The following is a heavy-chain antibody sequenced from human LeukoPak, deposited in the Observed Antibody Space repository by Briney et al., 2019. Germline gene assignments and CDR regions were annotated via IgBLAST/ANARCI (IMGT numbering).Heavy chain of an antibody. CDR3: ARGYYDRGSLYYFDY. CDR2: IDPNSGGP. V-gene: IGHV1-2*02. CDR1: GYTFTGYY. Sequence: GASVKVSCKTSGYTFTGYYMHWVGQAPGQGLEWMGWIDPNSGGPNYAQKFQGRVTMTRDTSIGTAYMELSGLTSDDTAVYYCARGYYDRGSLYYFDYWGQGTLVTVSS. D-gene: IGHD3-22*01. J-gene: IGHJ4*02.